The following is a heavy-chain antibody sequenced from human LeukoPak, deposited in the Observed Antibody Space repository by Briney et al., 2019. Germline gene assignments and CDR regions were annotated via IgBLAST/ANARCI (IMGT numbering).Heavy chain of an antibody. CDR2: ISYDGSNK. CDR1: GFTFSSYA. CDR3: AKDSGYDLFPPRFDY. J-gene: IGHJ4*02. D-gene: IGHD5-12*01. V-gene: IGHV3-30*04. Sequence: RPGGSLRLSCAASGFTFSSYAMHWVRQAPGKGLEWVAVISYDGSNKYYAGSVKGRFTISRDNSKNTLYLQMNSLRAEDTAVYYCAKDSGYDLFPPRFDYWGQGTLVTVSS.